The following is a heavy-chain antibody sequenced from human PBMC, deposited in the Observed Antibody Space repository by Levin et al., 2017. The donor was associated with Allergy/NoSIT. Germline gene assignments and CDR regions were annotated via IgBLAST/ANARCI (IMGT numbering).Heavy chain of an antibody. CDR1: GGSFSGYY. V-gene: IGHV4-34*01. Sequence: SQTLSLTCAVYGGSFSGYYWSWIRQPPGKGLEWIGEINHSGSTNYNPSLKSRVTISVDTSKNQFSLKLSSVTAADTAVYYCARVSTPYYLAARRSRSYPYFDYWGQGTLVTVSS. CDR3: ARVSTPYYLAARRSRSYPYFDY. D-gene: IGHD6-6*01. CDR2: INHSGST. J-gene: IGHJ4*02.